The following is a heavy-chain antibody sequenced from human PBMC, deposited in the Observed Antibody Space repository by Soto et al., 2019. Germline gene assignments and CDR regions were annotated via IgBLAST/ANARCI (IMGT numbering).Heavy chain of an antibody. CDR3: ARLPRGQWRSHLAC. V-gene: IGHV3-7*01. D-gene: IGHD6-19*01. Sequence: EVQLVESGGGLVQPGGSLRLSCAASGFTFSDYWMSWVRQAPGKGLEWVANIKLDGSEEYYVDSVKGRFTISRDNAKNSVALRLHGLGVEDTAVYYCARLPRGQWRSHLACWGQGTLVTVSS. CDR1: GFTFSDYW. CDR2: IKLDGSEE. J-gene: IGHJ4*02.